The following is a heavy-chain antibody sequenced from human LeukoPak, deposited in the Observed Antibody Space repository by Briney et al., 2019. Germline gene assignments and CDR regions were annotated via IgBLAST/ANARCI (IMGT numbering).Heavy chain of an antibody. CDR2: ISSSSSYI. CDR3: ARDPLGAPYYFDY. J-gene: IGHJ4*02. D-gene: IGHD3-16*01. CDR1: GFTFSSYS. Sequence: GGFLRLSCAASGFTFSSYSMNWVRQAPGKGLEWVSSISSSSSYIYYADSVKGRFTISRDNAKNSLYLQMNSLRAEDTAVYYCARDPLGAPYYFDYWGQGTLVTVSS. V-gene: IGHV3-21*01.